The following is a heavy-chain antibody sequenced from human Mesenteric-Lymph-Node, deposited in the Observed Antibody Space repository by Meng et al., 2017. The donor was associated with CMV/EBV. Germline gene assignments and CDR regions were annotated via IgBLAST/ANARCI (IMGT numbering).Heavy chain of an antibody. J-gene: IGHJ4*02. Sequence: GESLKISCAASTSIFSSYTMSWVRQVPGKGLEWVSSISTYSTYIYYADSVKGRFTISRDNAKNSLYLQMDTLRAEDTAVYYCASGFCGSTSCYREFDYWGQGKLVTVSS. V-gene: IGHV3-21*01. CDR2: ISTYSTYI. CDR1: TSIFSSYT. CDR3: ASGFCGSTSCYREFDY. D-gene: IGHD2-2*01.